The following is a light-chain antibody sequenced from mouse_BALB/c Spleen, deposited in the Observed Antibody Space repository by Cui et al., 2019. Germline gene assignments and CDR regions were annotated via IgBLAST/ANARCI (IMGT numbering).Light chain of an antibody. CDR3: QQRSSYPPMYT. CDR1: TRSSY. J-gene: IGKJ2*01. Sequence: QIVLTQSPAIMSASPGEKVTITCSASTRSSYMHWFQQKPGPSPKLWIYTTSNLASGVPARFSGSVSGTSYSLTISRMEAEDAATYYCQQRSSYPPMYTFVGGTKLEIK. V-gene: IGKV4-57*01. CDR2: TTS.